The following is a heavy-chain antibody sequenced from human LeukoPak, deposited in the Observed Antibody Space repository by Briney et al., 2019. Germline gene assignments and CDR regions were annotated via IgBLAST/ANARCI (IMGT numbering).Heavy chain of an antibody. J-gene: IGHJ4*02. CDR2: IYSSGST. Sequence: SETLSLTYIVSGGSISSGSDYWTWIRQPAGKGLEWIGRIYSSGSTNYNPSLKSRVTISVDTSKNQFSLKLSSVTAADTAVYYCARASSGWYEFDYWGQGTLVTVSS. CDR3: ARASSGWYEFDY. D-gene: IGHD6-19*01. V-gene: IGHV4-61*02. CDR1: GGSISSGSDY.